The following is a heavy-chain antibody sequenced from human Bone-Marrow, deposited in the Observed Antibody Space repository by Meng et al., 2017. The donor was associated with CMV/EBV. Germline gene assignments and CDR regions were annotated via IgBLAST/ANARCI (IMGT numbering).Heavy chain of an antibody. CDR2: ICSGGST. V-gene: IGHV3-53*01. CDR3: ARAEERDYGMDV. J-gene: IGHJ6*04. CDR1: GFTVSSNY. Sequence: GESLKISCAASGFTVSSNYMSWVRQAPGKGLEWVSVICSGGSTYYADSVKGRFTISRDNSKNTLYLQMNSLRAEDTAVYYCARAEERDYGMDVWGKGTTVTVSS.